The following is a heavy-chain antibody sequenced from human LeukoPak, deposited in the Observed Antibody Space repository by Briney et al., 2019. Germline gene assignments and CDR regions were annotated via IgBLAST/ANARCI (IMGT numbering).Heavy chain of an antibody. V-gene: IGHV1-8*01. CDR2: MNPNSANT. CDR3: ARCLYYGSGSYFVDY. CDR1: GYTFTSYD. D-gene: IGHD3-10*01. Sequence: GASVKVSCKASGYTFTSYDINWVRQATGQGLEWLGWMNPNSANTGYAQKFQGRVTMTRNTSISTAYKELSSLRSEDTAVYYCARCLYYGSGSYFVDYWGQGTLVTVSS. J-gene: IGHJ4*02.